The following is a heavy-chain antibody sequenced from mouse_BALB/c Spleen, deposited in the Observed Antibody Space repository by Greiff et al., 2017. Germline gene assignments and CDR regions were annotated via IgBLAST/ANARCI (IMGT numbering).Heavy chain of an antibody. V-gene: IGHV1S34*01. CDR3: ARSGLGEVFAY. CDR1: GYSFTGYY. D-gene: IGHD4-1*01. Sequence: LVKTGASVKISCKASGYSFTGYYMHWVKQSHGKSLEWIGYISCYNGATSYNQKFKGKATLTVDESSSTAYMQLSSLTSEDSAVYYCARSGLGEVFAYWGQGTLVTVSA. CDR2: ISCYNGAT. J-gene: IGHJ3*01.